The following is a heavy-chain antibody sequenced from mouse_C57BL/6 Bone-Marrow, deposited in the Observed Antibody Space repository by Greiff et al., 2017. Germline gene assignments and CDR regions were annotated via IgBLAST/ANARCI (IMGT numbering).Heavy chain of an antibody. V-gene: IGHV1-4*01. J-gene: IGHJ2*01. Sequence: QVQLKESGAELARPGASVKMSCKASGYTFTSYTMHWVKQRPGQGLEWIGYINPSSGYTKYNQKFKDKATLTADKSYSTAYMQLSSLTSEDSAVYYCARSGFYFYYWGQGTTLTVSS. CDR3: ARSGFYFYY. CDR1: GYTFTSYT. D-gene: IGHD4-1*01. CDR2: INPSSGYT.